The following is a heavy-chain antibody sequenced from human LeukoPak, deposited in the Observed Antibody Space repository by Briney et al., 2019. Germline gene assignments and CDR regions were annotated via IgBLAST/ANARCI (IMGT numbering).Heavy chain of an antibody. Sequence: SGGSLRLSCAASGFTFSSYGMHWVRQAPGKGLEWVAFIRYDGSNKYYADSVKGRFTISRDNSKNTLYLQMNSLRAEDTAVYYCAKAPYSGSYFGYWGQGTPVTVSS. D-gene: IGHD1-26*01. CDR3: AKAPYSGSYFGY. CDR2: IRYDGSNK. CDR1: GFTFSSYG. V-gene: IGHV3-30*02. J-gene: IGHJ4*02.